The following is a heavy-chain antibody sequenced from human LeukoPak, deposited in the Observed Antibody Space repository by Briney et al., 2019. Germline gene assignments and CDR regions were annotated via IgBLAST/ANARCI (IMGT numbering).Heavy chain of an antibody. D-gene: IGHD3-16*01. V-gene: IGHV1-69*04. CDR2: IIPILGIA. Sequence: GASVKVSCKASGGTFSSYTISWVRQAPGQGLEWMGRIIPILGIANYAQKFQGRVTITADKSTSTAYMELSSLRSEDTAVYYCAREAGRGGAEGEFDYWGQGTLVTVSS. CDR1: GGTFSSYT. J-gene: IGHJ4*02. CDR3: AREAGRGGAEGEFDY.